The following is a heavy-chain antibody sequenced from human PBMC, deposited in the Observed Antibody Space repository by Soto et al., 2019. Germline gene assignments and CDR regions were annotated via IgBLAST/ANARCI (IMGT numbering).Heavy chain of an antibody. V-gene: IGHV3-66*01. CDR3: ARGAWGLVRGVPDEAFDI. CDR1: GFTVSGNY. CDR2: IYTGGST. J-gene: IGHJ3*02. D-gene: IGHD3-10*01. Sequence: EVQLVESGGGLVQPGGSLRLSCAASGFTVSGNYLTWVRQAPGKGLECVSIIYTGGSTYYADSVKGRFTISRDNSKNTLYLQMNSLKVEDTAVYYCARGAWGLVRGVPDEAFDIWGQGTMVTVSS.